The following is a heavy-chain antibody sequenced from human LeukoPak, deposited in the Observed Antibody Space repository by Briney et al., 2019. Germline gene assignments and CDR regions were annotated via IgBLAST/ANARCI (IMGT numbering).Heavy chain of an antibody. CDR2: TGSSDAGT. Sequence: GGSLRLSCAASGFTLSTYAMSWVRQTPGKGLEWVAATGSSDAGTYHADSVRGRFTISRDNSKNTLYLQMNSLRAEDTAVYYCAKGDTAMVSLDYWGQGTLVTVSS. CDR3: AKGDTAMVSLDY. D-gene: IGHD5-18*01. CDR1: GFTLSTYA. J-gene: IGHJ4*02. V-gene: IGHV3-23*01.